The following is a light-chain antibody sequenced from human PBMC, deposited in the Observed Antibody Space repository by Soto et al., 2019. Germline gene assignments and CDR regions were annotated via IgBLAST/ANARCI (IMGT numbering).Light chain of an antibody. CDR3: AAWDDSLNGVV. CDR1: SSNIGSNT. V-gene: IGLV1-44*01. CDR2: SNN. Sequence: QSVLTQPPSASGTPGQRVTISCSGSSSNIGSNTVHWYQPLPGTAPKLLIYSNNQRPSGVPDRFSGSKSGTSASLAISGLQAEDEADYYCAAWDDSLNGVVFGGGTKLTVL. J-gene: IGLJ2*01.